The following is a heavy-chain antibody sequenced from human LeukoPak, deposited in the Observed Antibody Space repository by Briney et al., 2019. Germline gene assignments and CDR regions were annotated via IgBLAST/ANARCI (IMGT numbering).Heavy chain of an antibody. D-gene: IGHD1-1*01. CDR2: ISGSGGST. V-gene: IGHV3-23*01. Sequence: PGGSLRLSCAASGFTFSSYAMSWVRLAPGQGIELDSAISGSGGSTYYADSVKGRFTISRDNSKNTLYLKMNSLRAEDTAVYYCAKSTNYYYYYMDVWGKGTTVTVSS. J-gene: IGHJ6*03. CDR1: GFTFSSYA. CDR3: AKSTNYYYYYMDV.